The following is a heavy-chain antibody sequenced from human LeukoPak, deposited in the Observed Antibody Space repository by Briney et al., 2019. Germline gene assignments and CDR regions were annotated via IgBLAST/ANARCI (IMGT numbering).Heavy chain of an antibody. D-gene: IGHD5-12*01. CDR1: GGSFSGYY. V-gene: IGHV4-34*01. CDR2: INHSGSA. Sequence: SETLSLTCAVYGGSFSGYYWSWIRQPPGKGLEWIGEINHSGSANYNPSLMSRVTMSVDTSKNRFSLKLSSVTAADTAVYYCARGAAIMSDYFDYWGQGVLVTVSS. J-gene: IGHJ4*02. CDR3: ARGAAIMSDYFDY.